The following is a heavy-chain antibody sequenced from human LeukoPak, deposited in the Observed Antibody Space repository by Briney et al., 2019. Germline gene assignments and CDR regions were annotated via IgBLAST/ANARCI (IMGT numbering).Heavy chain of an antibody. Sequence: ASVKVSCKAPGYTFTSYYMHWVRQAPGQGLEWMGIINPSGGSTSYAQKFQGRVTMTRDTSTSTVYMELSSLRSEDTAVYYCARDGFVTTVVYGMDVWGQGTTVTVSS. V-gene: IGHV1-46*01. D-gene: IGHD4-17*01. J-gene: IGHJ6*02. CDR3: ARDGFVTTVVYGMDV. CDR1: GYTFTSYY. CDR2: INPSGGST.